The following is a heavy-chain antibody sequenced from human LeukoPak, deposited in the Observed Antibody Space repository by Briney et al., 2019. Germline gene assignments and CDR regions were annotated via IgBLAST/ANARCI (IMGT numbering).Heavy chain of an antibody. CDR2: IYYSGST. D-gene: IGHD6-13*01. CDR1: GGSISSYY. J-gene: IGHJ3*02. Sequence: SETLSLTCTVSGGSISSYYWSWIRQPPGKGLEWIGYIYYSGSTNYNPSLKSRVTISVDTSKNQFSLKLSSVTAADTAVYYCARQVAAAANDAFDIWGQGTMVTVSS. V-gene: IGHV4-59*08. CDR3: ARQVAAAANDAFDI.